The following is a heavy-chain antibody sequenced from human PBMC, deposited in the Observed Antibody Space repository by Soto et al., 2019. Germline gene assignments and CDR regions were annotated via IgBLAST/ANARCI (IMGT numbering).Heavy chain of an antibody. V-gene: IGHV1-18*04. CDR2: ISAYNGNT. CDR1: GYTFTSYG. J-gene: IGHJ3*02. CDR3: ASSESGYSYGYGAFDI. Sequence: ASVKVSCKASGYTFTSYGISWVRQAPGQGLEWMGWISAYNGNTNYAQKLQGRVTMTTDTSTSTAYMELRSLRSDDAAVYYCASSESGYSYGYGAFDIWGQGTMVTVSS. D-gene: IGHD5-18*01.